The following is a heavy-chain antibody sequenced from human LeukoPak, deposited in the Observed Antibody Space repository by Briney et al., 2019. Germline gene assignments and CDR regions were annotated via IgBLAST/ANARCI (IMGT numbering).Heavy chain of an antibody. J-gene: IGHJ3*02. D-gene: IGHD3-10*01. Sequence: SETLSLTCTVSGDSISASSYYWGWIRQSPGKGLEWIGSMYSGERISSKSSLQSRVTISVDTSKNQFSLKLISVTAADTALYYCARNMWSCDHVFEIWGHGTMVTVSS. CDR3: ARNMWSCDHVFEI. V-gene: IGHV4-39*01. CDR2: MYSGERI. CDR1: GDSISASSYY.